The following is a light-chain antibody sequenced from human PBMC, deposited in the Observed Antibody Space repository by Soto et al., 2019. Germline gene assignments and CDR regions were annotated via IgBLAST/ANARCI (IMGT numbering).Light chain of an antibody. CDR2: VNSDGSH. V-gene: IGLV4-69*01. CDR1: SGHSNSA. J-gene: IGLJ2*01. Sequence: QPVLTQSPSASASLGASVKLTCTLSSGHSNSAIAWHQQQPGKGPRYLMKVNSDGSHNKGDGIPDRFSGSSSGAERYLTISSLQSEDEADYYCQTWGTGIVVFGGGTKLTVL. CDR3: QTWGTGIVV.